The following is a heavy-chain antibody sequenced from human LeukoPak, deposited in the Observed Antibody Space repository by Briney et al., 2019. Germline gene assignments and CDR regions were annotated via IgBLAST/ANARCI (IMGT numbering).Heavy chain of an antibody. CDR1: GFIFSSYA. D-gene: IGHD3-9*01. V-gene: IGHV3-30-3*01. Sequence: GGSLRLSCAASGFIFSSYAMCWVRQAPGKGLEWVAVISNDGTDKYYADSVKGRFTISRDNSENTLYLQLNSLRPEDTAVYYCARVRVILTTMASFSYWGLGTLVTVSS. CDR3: ARVRVILTTMASFSY. J-gene: IGHJ4*02. CDR2: ISNDGTDK.